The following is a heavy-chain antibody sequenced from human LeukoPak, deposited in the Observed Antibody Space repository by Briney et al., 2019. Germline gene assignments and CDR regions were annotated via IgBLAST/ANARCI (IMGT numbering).Heavy chain of an antibody. D-gene: IGHD2-15*01. J-gene: IGHJ3*02. CDR1: GFTFSSYS. CDR3: ARGEGGSGTADAFDI. V-gene: IGHV3-21*01. CDR2: ISSSSSYI. Sequence: GGSLRLSCAASGFTFSSYSMNWARQAPGKGLEWVSSISSSSSYIYYADSVKGRFTISRDNAKNSLYLQMNSLRAEDTAVYYCARGEGGSGTADAFDIWGQGTMVTVSS.